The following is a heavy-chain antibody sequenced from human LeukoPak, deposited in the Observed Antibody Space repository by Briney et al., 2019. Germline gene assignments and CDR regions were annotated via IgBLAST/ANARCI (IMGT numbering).Heavy chain of an antibody. V-gene: IGHV3-74*01. CDR3: ATGHYYDSSGYYPLPDAFDI. Sequence: GGSLRLSCAASGFSFSRYWMHWVRQAPGKGLVWVSRMNSDGSSTNYADSVKGRFTISGDNTKNILYLQMNSLRAEDTAVYHCATGHYYDSSGYYPLPDAFDIWGQGTMVTVSS. CDR2: MNSDGSST. CDR1: GFSFSRYW. J-gene: IGHJ3*02. D-gene: IGHD3-22*01.